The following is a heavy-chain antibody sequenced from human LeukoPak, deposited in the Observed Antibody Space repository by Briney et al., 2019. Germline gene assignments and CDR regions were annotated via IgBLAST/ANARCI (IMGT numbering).Heavy chain of an antibody. D-gene: IGHD3-10*01. CDR1: GFTVSSTY. J-gene: IGHJ4*02. CDR2: IYSGGST. V-gene: IGHV3-53*01. CDR3: GRHAYGGSPPLS. Sequence: GGSLRLSCAASGFTVSSTYMSWVRQAPGKGLEWVSVIYSGGSTYYADSVKGRFTISRDNSKNTVYLQMNNLRAEDTALYYCGRHAYGGSPPLSWGQGALVTVSS.